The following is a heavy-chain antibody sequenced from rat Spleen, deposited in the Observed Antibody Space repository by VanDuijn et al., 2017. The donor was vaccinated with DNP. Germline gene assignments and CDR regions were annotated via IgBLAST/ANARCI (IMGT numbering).Heavy chain of an antibody. D-gene: IGHD1-10*01. CDR3: ATEVTTTDY. J-gene: IGHJ2*01. CDR1: GFTFSDYY. V-gene: IGHV5-20*01. Sequence: EVQLVESGGGLVQPGRSLKLSCAASGFTFSDYYMAWVRQAPTRGLEWVAYITYDGSSTYYRDSVKGRFTISRDNAKSSLYLQMDSRRSEDTATYYCATEVTTTDYWGQGVMVTVSS. CDR2: ITYDGSST.